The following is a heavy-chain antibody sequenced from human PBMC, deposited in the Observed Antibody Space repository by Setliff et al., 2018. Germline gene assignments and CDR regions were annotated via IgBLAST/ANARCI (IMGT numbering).Heavy chain of an antibody. CDR2: IKSKTDGGTT. Sequence: PGGSLRLSCAASGFTFSNGWMNWVRQAPGKGLEWVGRIKSKTDGGTTDYADSVKGRFTISRDNANQSLYLQMNSLRAEDTAVYYCARLALTGYDSSGYYYALEYYYYMDVWGKGTTVTVSS. V-gene: IGHV3-15*01. CDR3: ARLALTGYDSSGYYYALEYYYYMDV. CDR1: GFTFSNGW. D-gene: IGHD3-22*01. J-gene: IGHJ6*03.